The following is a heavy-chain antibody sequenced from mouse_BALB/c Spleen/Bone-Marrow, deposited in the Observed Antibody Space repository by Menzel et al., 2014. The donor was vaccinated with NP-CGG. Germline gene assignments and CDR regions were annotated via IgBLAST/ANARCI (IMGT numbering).Heavy chain of an antibody. Sequence: EVQLQQSGAELVKPGASVKLSCTASGFNIKDTYMHWVKQRPEQGLEWIGRIDPANGNTKYDPKFQGKATITADTSSNTAYLQLSGLTAEDTAVYYCARWKYYAMDYWGQGTSVTVSS. CDR2: IDPANGNT. V-gene: IGHV14-3*02. J-gene: IGHJ4*01. CDR3: ARWKYYAMDY. CDR1: GFNIKDTY.